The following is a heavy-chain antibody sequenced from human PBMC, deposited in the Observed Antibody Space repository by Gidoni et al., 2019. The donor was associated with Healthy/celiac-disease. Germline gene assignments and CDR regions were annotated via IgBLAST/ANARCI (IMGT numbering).Heavy chain of an antibody. V-gene: IGHV4-4*02. J-gene: IGHJ6*02. CDR3: ARDYAWLKNYYGMDV. D-gene: IGHD3-10*01. CDR1: GGSISSSNW. Sequence: QVQLQEPGPGLVKPSGTLSLTCAVSGGSISSSNWWRWVRQPPGKGLEWIGEIYHSGSTNYKPSLKSRVTISVDKSKNQFSLKLSSVTAADTAVYYCARDYAWLKNYYGMDVWGQGTTVTVSS. CDR2: IYHSGST.